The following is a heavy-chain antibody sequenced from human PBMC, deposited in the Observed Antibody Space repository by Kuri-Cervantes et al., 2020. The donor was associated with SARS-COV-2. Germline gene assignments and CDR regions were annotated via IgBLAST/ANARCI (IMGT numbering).Heavy chain of an antibody. J-gene: IGHJ4*02. D-gene: IGHD2-8*01. CDR1: GYTFITYG. Sequence: SVKVSCKASGYTFITYGISWVRQAPGQGLEWLGWISVWNRNTDYAQKVQGRVTMTTDTSTSTAYMELRSLRSDDTAVYFCARVSSMYLPTYYFDFWGQGSLVTVSS. V-gene: IGHV1-18*04. CDR3: ARVSSMYLPTYYFDF. CDR2: ISVWNRNT.